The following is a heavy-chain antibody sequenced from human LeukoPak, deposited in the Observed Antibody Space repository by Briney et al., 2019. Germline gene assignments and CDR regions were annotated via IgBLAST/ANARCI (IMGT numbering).Heavy chain of an antibody. CDR1: GFTFSNYV. Sequence: GGSLRLSCAASGFTFSNYVIHWVRQPPGKGLEWVSLIRYDGSSKYYADSVRGRFTISRNNSKNTLYLQMNSLRAEDTAVYYCARYSGNYGLDYWGQGTLVTVSS. CDR3: ARYSGNYGLDY. CDR2: IRYDGSSK. V-gene: IGHV3-30*02. D-gene: IGHD4-17*01. J-gene: IGHJ4*02.